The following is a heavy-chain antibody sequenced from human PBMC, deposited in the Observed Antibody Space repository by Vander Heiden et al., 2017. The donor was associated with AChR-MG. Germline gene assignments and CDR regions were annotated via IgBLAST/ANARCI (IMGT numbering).Heavy chain of an antibody. CDR2: IGTAGDT. CDR1: GFTFSSYD. Sequence: EVQLVESGGGLVQPGGSLRLSCAASGFTFSSYDMHWVRQATGKGLEWVSAIGTAGDTYYPGSVKGRFTISRENAKNSLYLQMNSLRAGDTAVYYCARGLKYYYDSSGYYLSDAFDIWGQGTMVTVSS. D-gene: IGHD3-22*01. CDR3: ARGLKYYYDSSGYYLSDAFDI. J-gene: IGHJ3*02. V-gene: IGHV3-13*01.